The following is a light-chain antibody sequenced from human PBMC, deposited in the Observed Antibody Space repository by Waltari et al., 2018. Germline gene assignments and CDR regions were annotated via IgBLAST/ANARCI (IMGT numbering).Light chain of an antibody. Sequence: QSALTQPASVSGSPGQSITISCTGTSSDVGGFNYVSWYQQYPGKAPKVLIHEISNRASGVSTRFADSKSGNTASLTISGLQAEDEADYYCGSYTSSSTYVVGTGTKVTVL. V-gene: IGLV2-14*01. CDR1: SSDVGGFNY. J-gene: IGLJ1*01. CDR2: EIS. CDR3: GSYTSSSTYV.